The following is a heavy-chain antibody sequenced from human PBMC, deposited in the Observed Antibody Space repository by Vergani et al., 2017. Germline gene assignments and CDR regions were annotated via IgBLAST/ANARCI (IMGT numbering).Heavy chain of an antibody. D-gene: IGHD2-2*02. CDR3: YLEYCSSTSCYRVVDY. J-gene: IGHJ4*02. CDR2: STPFNGNT. V-gene: IGHV1-45*02. CDR1: GYTFTYRY. Sequence: QMQLVQSGAEVKKTGSSVKVSCKASGYTFTYRYLHWVRQAPGQALEWMGWSTPFNGNTNYAQKFQDRVTITRDRSMSTAYMELSSLRSEDTAMYYCYLEYCSSTSCYRVVDYWAQATLIIVSA.